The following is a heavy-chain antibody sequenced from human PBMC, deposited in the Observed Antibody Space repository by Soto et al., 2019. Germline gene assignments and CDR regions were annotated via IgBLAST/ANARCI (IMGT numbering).Heavy chain of an antibody. Sequence: EVQLLESGGGLVQPGGSLRLSCAASGFTFKNFAVSWVRQAPGKGMEWVSAIGGSGSSANYADSVKGRFTVSRDDSKCTLYLPMCGLRVDDSVLYYCATDAVAYNGEWDWFDLWGQGSLVTVSS. CDR3: ATDAVAYNGEWDWFDL. V-gene: IGHV3-23*01. CDR2: IGGSGSSA. D-gene: IGHD3-10*01. J-gene: IGHJ5*02. CDR1: GFTFKNFA.